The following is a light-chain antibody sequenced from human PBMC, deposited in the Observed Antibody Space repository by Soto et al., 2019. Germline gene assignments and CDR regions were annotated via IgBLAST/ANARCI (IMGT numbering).Light chain of an antibody. CDR3: SAYTTSSTL. V-gene: IGLV2-14*03. Sequence: QSALTQPASVSGSPGQSITISCTGTSSDVGGYNYVSWYQQHPGKAPKLMIFDVSNRPSGVSNRFSGSKSGNTASLTISGIQAEDEADYHCSAYTTSSTLFGGGTKVTVL. J-gene: IGLJ2*01. CDR2: DVS. CDR1: SSDVGGYNY.